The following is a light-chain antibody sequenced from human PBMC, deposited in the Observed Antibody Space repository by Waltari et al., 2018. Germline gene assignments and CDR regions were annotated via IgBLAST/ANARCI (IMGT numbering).Light chain of an antibody. V-gene: IGLV2-23*02. CDR3: CSYGGVNTLGVL. J-gene: IGLJ2*01. CDR2: EVK. CDR1: SAAFGGYNF. Sequence: QSALTQPAPVSGSPGQSITIPCTARSAAFGGYNFFSWFQHPPGHPPSLLIHEVKERPSGIPSRFSGSKSGNTASLTISGLQIEDEADYYCCSYGGVNTLGVLFGGGSKLTV.